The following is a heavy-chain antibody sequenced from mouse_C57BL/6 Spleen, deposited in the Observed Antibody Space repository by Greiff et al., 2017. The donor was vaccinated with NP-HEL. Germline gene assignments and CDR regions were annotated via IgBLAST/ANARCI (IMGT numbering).Heavy chain of an antibody. CDR3: AREGWLRARAMDY. CDR1: GYTFTSYW. Sequence: QVQLQQSGTELVKPGASVKLSCKASGYTFTSYWMHWVKQRPGQGLEWIGNINPSNGGTNYNEKFKSKATLTVDKSPSTAYMQLSSLTSEDSAVYYCAREGWLRARAMDYWGQGTSVTVSS. D-gene: IGHD2-2*01. J-gene: IGHJ4*01. V-gene: IGHV1-53*01. CDR2: INPSNGGT.